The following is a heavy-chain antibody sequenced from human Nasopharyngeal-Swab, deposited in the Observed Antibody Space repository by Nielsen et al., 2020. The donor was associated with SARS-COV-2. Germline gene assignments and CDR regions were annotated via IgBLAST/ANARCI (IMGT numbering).Heavy chain of an antibody. V-gene: IGHV5-10-1*01. CDR3: AREYTYGYYYYMDV. J-gene: IGHJ6*03. Sequence: VRQMPGKGLEWMGRIGPSDSYTNYSPSFQGHVTISADKSISTAYLQWSSLKASDTAMYYCAREYTYGYYYYMDVWGKGTTVTVSS. D-gene: IGHD5-18*01. CDR2: IGPSDSYT.